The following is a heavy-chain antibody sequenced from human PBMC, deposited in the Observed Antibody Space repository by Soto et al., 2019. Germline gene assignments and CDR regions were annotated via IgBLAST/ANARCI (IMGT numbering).Heavy chain of an antibody. Sequence: ASVKVSCKASGYIFTDYYMHWVRQAPGQELEYMGVISPNGGGTSYPQKFQDRVIMTADTATSTVYMELSSLRSEDTAIYFCTRTFISGQDGFDAWGQGTQVTVSS. CDR3: TRTFISGQDGFDA. D-gene: IGHD6-25*01. CDR1: GYIFTDYY. CDR2: ISPNGGGT. V-gene: IGHV1-46*03. J-gene: IGHJ4*02.